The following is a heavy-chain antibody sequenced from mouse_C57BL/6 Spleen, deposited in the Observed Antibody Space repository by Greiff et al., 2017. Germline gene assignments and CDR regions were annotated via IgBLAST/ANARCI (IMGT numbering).Heavy chain of an antibody. D-gene: IGHD2-3*01. CDR1: GFNIKDDY. Sequence: VQLQQSGAELVRPGASVKLSCTASGFNIKDDYMHWVKQRPEQGLEWIGWIDPENGDTEYASKFQGKATITADTSSNTAYLQLSSLTSEDTAVYYCSDGYYNAMDYWGQGTSVTVSS. V-gene: IGHV14-4*01. CDR2: IDPENGDT. CDR3: SDGYYNAMDY. J-gene: IGHJ4*01.